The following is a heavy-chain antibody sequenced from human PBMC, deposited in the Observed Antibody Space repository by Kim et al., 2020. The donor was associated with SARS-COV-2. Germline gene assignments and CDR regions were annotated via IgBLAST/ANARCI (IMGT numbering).Heavy chain of an antibody. CDR2: IYYSGST. Sequence: SETLSLTCTVSGGSISSGGYYWSWIRQHPGKGLEWIGYIYYSGSTYYNPSLKSRVTISVDTSKNQFSLKLSSVTAADTAVYYCAREYGDSYYFDYWGQGTLVTVSS. D-gene: IGHD4-17*01. J-gene: IGHJ4*02. CDR3: AREYGDSYYFDY. CDR1: GGSISSGGYY. V-gene: IGHV4-31*03.